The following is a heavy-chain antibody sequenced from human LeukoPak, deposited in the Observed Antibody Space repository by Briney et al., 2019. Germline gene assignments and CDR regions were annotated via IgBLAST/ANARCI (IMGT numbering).Heavy chain of an antibody. D-gene: IGHD2-2*01. CDR3: ATEVVPAATYYYYGMDV. CDR1: GYTFINYY. V-gene: IGHV1-46*01. Sequence: ASVKVSCKASGYTFINYYIHWVRQAPGQGLEWTGIINPSGGSTSYAQKFQGRVTMTRDTSTSTVYMELSSLRSEDTAVYYCATEVVPAATYYYYGMDVWGQGTTVTVSS. CDR2: INPSGGST. J-gene: IGHJ6*02.